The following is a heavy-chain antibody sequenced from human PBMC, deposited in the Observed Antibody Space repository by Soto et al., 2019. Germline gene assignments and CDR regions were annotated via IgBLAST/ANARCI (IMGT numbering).Heavy chain of an antibody. D-gene: IGHD5-18*01. J-gene: IGHJ4*02. CDR2: IYSGGST. CDR1: GFTVSSNY. V-gene: IGHV3-53*01. CDR3: ASSRYSYEFDY. Sequence: GGSLRLSCAASGFTVSSNYMSWVRQAPGKGLEWVSVIYSGGSTYYADSVKGRFTISRDNSKNTLYLQMNSLRAEDTAVYYCASSRYSYEFDYWGQGTLVTVSS.